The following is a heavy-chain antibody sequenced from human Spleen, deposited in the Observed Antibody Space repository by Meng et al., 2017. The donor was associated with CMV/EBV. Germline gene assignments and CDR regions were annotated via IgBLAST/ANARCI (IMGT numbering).Heavy chain of an antibody. Sequence: ASVKVSCKASGYTFTNYGISWVRQAPGRGLEWIGWISPYDGPNYARNLRGRVTLTTDTSTTTAYMELRSLRSDDTAVYFCARRFTISGGVITPLAYWGQGTLVTVSS. CDR3: ARRFTISGGVITPLAY. V-gene: IGHV1-18*01. D-gene: IGHD3-3*01. CDR1: GYTFTNYG. CDR2: ISPYDGP. J-gene: IGHJ4*02.